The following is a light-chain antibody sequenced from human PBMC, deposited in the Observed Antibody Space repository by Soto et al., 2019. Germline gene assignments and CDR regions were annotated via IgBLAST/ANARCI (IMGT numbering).Light chain of an antibody. CDR3: QQYSTYSRA. Sequence: IQVTQSPSTLSASVGDRVTITCRASQNINDLLAWYQQKPGKAPNLLIYKASSLESGVPPRFSGSGFGTEFTLTISSLQPDDFATFYCQQYSTYSRAFGQGTKVDIK. V-gene: IGKV1-5*03. CDR1: QNINDL. CDR2: KAS. J-gene: IGKJ1*01.